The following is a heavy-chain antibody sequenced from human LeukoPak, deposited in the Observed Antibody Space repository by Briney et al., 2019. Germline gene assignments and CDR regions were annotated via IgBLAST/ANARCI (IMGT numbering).Heavy chain of an antibody. V-gene: IGHV3-23*01. Sequence: PGGSLRLSCAASGFTFSSYAMSWVRQAPGKGLEWVSAISGSGGSTYYADSVKGRFTISRDNAKNSLYLQMNSLRAEDTAVYYCASGWGDFGSLPPSDYYYYGMDVWGQGTTVTVSS. J-gene: IGHJ6*02. CDR2: ISGSGGST. CDR3: ASGWGDFGSLPPSDYYYYGMDV. D-gene: IGHD3-3*01. CDR1: GFTFSSYA.